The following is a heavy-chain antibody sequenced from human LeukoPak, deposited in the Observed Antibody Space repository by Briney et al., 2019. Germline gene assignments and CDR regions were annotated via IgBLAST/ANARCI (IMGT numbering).Heavy chain of an antibody. CDR3: ARAAPYDSSGYYYYKARVDRYYFDY. Sequence: SETLSLTCTVSGGSISSYYWSWIRQPAGKGLEWIGRIYTSGSTNYNPSLKSRVTMSVDTSKNQFSLKLSSVTAADTAVYYCARAAPYDSSGYYYYKARVDRYYFDYWGQGTLVTVSS. V-gene: IGHV4-4*07. J-gene: IGHJ4*02. D-gene: IGHD3-22*01. CDR1: GGSISSYY. CDR2: IYTSGST.